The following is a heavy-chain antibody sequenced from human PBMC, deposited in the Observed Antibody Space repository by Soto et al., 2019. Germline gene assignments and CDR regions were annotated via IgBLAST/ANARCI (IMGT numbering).Heavy chain of an antibody. CDR1: GGAIRSSNYY. CDR3: ARGGRPDIVVVVAHFDY. Sequence: QVQLQESGPGLVKPSQTLSLTCTVSGGAIRSSNYYWSWIRQHPGRGLEWIGYIHYSGSTYYNPSLKSRVTTSVDTSKNQFSLKLSSVTAADTAVYYCARGGRPDIVVVVAHFDYWGQGTLVTVSS. D-gene: IGHD2-15*01. J-gene: IGHJ4*02. CDR2: IHYSGST. V-gene: IGHV4-31*03.